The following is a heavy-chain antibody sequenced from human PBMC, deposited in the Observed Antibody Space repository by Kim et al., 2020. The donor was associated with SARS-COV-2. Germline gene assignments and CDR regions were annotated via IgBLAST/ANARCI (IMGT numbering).Heavy chain of an antibody. CDR2: LYYSGST. V-gene: IGHV4-59*08. Sequence: SETLSLTCSVFGGSISSYYCSWIRQPPGKGLEWIGYLYYSGSTNYNPSLKSRVTISVDTSKNQFSLKLSFVTAADTAMYYCVRLGCSATSCTTFDYWGQG. CDR1: GGSISSYY. D-gene: IGHD2-2*01. CDR3: VRLGCSATSCTTFDY. J-gene: IGHJ4*02.